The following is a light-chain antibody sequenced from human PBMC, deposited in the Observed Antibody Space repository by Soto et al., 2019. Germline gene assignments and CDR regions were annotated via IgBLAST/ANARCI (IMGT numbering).Light chain of an antibody. J-gene: IGKJ5*01. V-gene: IGKV3-15*01. CDR2: DSS. CDR1: ESVRSS. CDR3: PQHHDWSIT. Sequence: ERVMTQSPATLSVSPGERATLSCRASESVRSSLAWYQQRPGQAPRLLIYDSSTRPTGVPARFGGRGFGTEFTLTIRSLQSEDFAGYACPQHHDWSITSGKGTRLEIK.